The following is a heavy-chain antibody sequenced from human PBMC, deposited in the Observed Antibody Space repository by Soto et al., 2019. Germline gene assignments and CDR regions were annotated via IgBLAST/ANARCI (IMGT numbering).Heavy chain of an antibody. CDR2: ISAYNGNT. D-gene: IGHD5-18*01. CDR3: ARDFTPDRRGYSYAHFDY. V-gene: IGHV1-18*01. CDR1: GYTFTSYG. Sequence: QVQLVQSGAEVKKPGASVKVSCKASGYTFTSYGISWVRQAPGQGLEWMGWISAYNGNTNYAQKLQGRVTMTTDTSTSTAYMERRSLRSDDTAVYYGARDFTPDRRGYSYAHFDYWGQGTLVTVSS. J-gene: IGHJ4*02.